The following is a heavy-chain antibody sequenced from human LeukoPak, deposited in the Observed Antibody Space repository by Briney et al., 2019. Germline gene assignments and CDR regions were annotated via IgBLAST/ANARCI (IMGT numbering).Heavy chain of an antibody. CDR3: ARYYDSSGYTQGAFDI. CDR2: FYRGIST. CDR1: GFTVSSNY. V-gene: IGHV3-66*02. D-gene: IGHD3-22*01. J-gene: IGHJ3*02. Sequence: SGGSLRLSCAASGFTVSSNYMSWVRQAPGKGLEWVSSFYRGISTYYADSVKGRFTTSRDHSKNTVYLQMGSLRPEDTAVYYCARYYDSSGYTQGAFDIWGQGTMVTVS.